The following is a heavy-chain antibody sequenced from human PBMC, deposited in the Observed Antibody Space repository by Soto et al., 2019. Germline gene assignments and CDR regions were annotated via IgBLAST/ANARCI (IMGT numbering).Heavy chain of an antibody. J-gene: IGHJ4*02. Sequence: PSETMSLTCAVSGGSTSSSNGWSWVRQPPGKGLEWIGEIYHSGSTNYNPSLKSRVTISVDKSKNQFSLKLSSVTAADTAVYYCARSFRGGSSSSFDYWGQGTLVTVSS. CDR1: GGSTSSSNG. CDR2: IYHSGST. V-gene: IGHV4-4*02. CDR3: ARSFRGGSSSSFDY. D-gene: IGHD2-15*01.